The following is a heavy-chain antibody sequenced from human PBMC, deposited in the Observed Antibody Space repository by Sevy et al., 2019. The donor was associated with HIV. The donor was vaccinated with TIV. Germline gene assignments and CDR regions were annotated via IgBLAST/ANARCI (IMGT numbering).Heavy chain of an antibody. CDR1: GFTFTYTW. Sequence: GGSLRLSCAASGFTFTYTWMNWVRQAPGKGLEWVGRIRSKTDGGTTDYAAPVKGRFTISRDDSKNTLFLQMNSLKTEDTAVYYGTTSTQVDYYGMDVWGQGTTVTVSS. CDR3: TTSTQVDYYGMDV. D-gene: IGHD4-4*01. CDR2: IRSKTDGGTT. V-gene: IGHV3-15*07. J-gene: IGHJ6*02.